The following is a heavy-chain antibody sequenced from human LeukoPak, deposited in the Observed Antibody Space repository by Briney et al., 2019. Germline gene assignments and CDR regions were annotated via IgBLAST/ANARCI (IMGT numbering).Heavy chain of an antibody. Sequence: GGSLRLSRAASGFTFSSYSMNWVRQAPGKGLEWVSSISSSSSYIYYADSVKGRFTISRDNAKNSLYLQMNSLRAEDTAVYYCARDPMIVVPGAFDIWGQGTMVTVSS. D-gene: IGHD3-22*01. J-gene: IGHJ3*02. CDR1: GFTFSSYS. CDR3: ARDPMIVVPGAFDI. V-gene: IGHV3-21*01. CDR2: ISSSSSYI.